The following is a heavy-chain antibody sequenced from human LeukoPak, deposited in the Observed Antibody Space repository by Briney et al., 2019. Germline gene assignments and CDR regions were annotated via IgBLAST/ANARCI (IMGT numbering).Heavy chain of an antibody. V-gene: IGHV1-18*01. CDR1: GYTFTSYG. CDR2: ISAYNGNT. CDR3: ARVRGLGNQDYYYMDV. J-gene: IGHJ6*03. Sequence: ASVKVSCKASGYTFTSYGISWVRQAPGQGLEWMGWISAYNGNTNYAQKLQGRVTMTTDTSTSTAYMELRSLRSDDTAVYYCARVRGLGNQDYYYMDVWGKGTTVTVSS. D-gene: IGHD7-27*01.